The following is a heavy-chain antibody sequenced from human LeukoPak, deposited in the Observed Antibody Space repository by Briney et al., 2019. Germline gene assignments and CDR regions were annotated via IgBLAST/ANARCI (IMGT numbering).Heavy chain of an antibody. CDR2: ISGSGGST. CDR1: GFTFSSYA. CDR3: ASYCSSTSCYTGGFDY. Sequence: GGSLRLSCAASGFTFSSYAKSWVRQAPGKGLEWVSAISGSGGSTYYADSVKGRFTISRDNSKNTLYLQMNSLRAEDTAVYYCASYCSSTSCYTGGFDYWGQGTLVTVSS. J-gene: IGHJ4*02. D-gene: IGHD2-2*02. V-gene: IGHV3-23*01.